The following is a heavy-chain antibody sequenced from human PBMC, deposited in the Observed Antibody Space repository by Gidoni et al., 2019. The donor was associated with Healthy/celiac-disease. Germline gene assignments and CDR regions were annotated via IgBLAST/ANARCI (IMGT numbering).Heavy chain of an antibody. CDR3: ARVAWDDSSGYYYVHFDY. CDR1: GFTFSSYE. D-gene: IGHD3-22*01. CDR2: ISSSGSTI. J-gene: IGHJ4*02. Sequence: EVQLVESGGGLVQPGGSLRLSGAASGFTFSSYEMKWVRQAPGKGLELVSYISSSGSTIYYADSVKGRFTISRDNAKNSLYLLMNSLRAEYTAVYYCARVAWDDSSGYYYVHFDYWGQGTLVTVSS. V-gene: IGHV3-48*03.